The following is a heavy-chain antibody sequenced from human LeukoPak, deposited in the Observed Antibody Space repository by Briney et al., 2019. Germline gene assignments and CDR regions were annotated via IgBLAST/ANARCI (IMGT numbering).Heavy chain of an antibody. J-gene: IGHJ3*02. Sequence: PGGSLRLSCAASGFTFSSYAMSWVRQAPGKGLEWVSVIYSGGVSTYYADSVKGRFTISRDNSKNTLYLQMNSLRAEDTAVYYCARLLWPDAFDIWGQGTMVTVFS. CDR3: ARLLWPDAFDI. CDR1: GFTFSSYA. CDR2: IYSGGVST. D-gene: IGHD3-10*01. V-gene: IGHV3-23*03.